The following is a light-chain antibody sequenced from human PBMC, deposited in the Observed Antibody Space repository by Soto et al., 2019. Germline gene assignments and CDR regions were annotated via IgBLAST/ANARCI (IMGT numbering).Light chain of an antibody. CDR3: QQFLSYPIT. CDR2: DDS. Sequence: IQLTQSPASLSASVGDKVTITCRASQDIRGALAWYQQSPGEAPRLLIYDDSTLESGVPSRFSGSSSGTHFTLTISGLQPEDFATYYCQQFLSYPITFGQGTRLE. V-gene: IGKV1-13*02. J-gene: IGKJ5*01. CDR1: QDIRGA.